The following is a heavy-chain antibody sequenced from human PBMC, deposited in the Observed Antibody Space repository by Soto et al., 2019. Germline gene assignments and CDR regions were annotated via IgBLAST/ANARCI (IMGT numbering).Heavy chain of an antibody. CDR2: ISATASTI. CDR1: GFTFSTYE. D-gene: IGHD2-21*02. V-gene: IGHV3-48*03. Sequence: EVQLVESGGGLAQPGGSLRLSCAASGFTFSTYEMNWVRQAPGKGLEWDSYISATASTIYYAASVKGRFTISRDNAKNSLSLQMNSLRAEDTAVYYCARLAYCGGDCFSHGDGYYFNYCGQGTLVTVSS. J-gene: IGHJ4*02. CDR3: ARLAYCGGDCFSHGDGYYFNY.